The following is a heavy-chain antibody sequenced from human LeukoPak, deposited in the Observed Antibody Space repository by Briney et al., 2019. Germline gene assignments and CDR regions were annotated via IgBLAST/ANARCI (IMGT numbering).Heavy chain of an antibody. V-gene: IGHV3-7*03. CDR2: VKQDGSGE. D-gene: IGHD1-26*01. CDR1: GFTLTNYW. Sequence: GGSLRLSCAASGFTLTNYWMSWVRQAPGKGLEWVANVKQDGSGEYYVDSVKGRFTISRDSAKNSLYLQMNSLRAEDTAVYYCAPLGGATAGYWGQGTLVTVSS. J-gene: IGHJ4*02. CDR3: APLGGATAGY.